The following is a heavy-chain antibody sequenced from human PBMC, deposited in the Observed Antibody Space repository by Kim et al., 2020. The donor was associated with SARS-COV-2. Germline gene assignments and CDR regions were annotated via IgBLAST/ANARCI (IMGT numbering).Heavy chain of an antibody. CDR1: GFTFSSYG. Sequence: GGSLRLSCAASGFTFSSYGMHWVRQAPGKGLEWVAVISYDGSNKYYADSVKGRFTISRDNSKNTLYLQMNSLRAEDTAVYYCAKDALRTYGGNFGYWGQG. CDR2: ISYDGSNK. CDR3: AKDALRTYGGNFGY. D-gene: IGHD4-17*01. J-gene: IGHJ4*02. V-gene: IGHV3-30*18.